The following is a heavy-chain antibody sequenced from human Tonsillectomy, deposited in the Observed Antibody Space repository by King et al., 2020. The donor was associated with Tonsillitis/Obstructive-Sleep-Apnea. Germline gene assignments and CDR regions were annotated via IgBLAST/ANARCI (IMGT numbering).Heavy chain of an antibody. CDR3: AKDLGSGWSTFDF. V-gene: IGHV3-23*04. D-gene: IGHD6-19*01. CDR2: FTTSVGNT. Sequence: VQLVESGGGLVQPGGSLKFSCAAPGFTFSSNARTWFRKVPGKGLEGVAVFTTSVGNTFYADPVKGRFTISRDHSKATLYVQMNSLRAADTAVYYSAKDLGSGWSTFDFWGQGSLVTVSS. CDR1: GFTFSSNA. J-gene: IGHJ4*02.